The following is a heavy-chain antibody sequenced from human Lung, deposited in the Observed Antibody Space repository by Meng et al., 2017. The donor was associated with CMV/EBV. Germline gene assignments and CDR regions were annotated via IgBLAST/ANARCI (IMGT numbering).Heavy chain of an antibody. J-gene: IGHJ4*02. Sequence: GGSLRLSCAASGFTFSSYEMNWVRQAPGKGLEWVSYISSSGSTIYYADSVKGRFTISRDNAKNSLYLQMNSLRAEDTAVYYCAIFQDIVVVPAAIPYYFDYWXQGTLVXVSS. V-gene: IGHV3-48*03. CDR2: ISSSGSTI. CDR3: AIFQDIVVVPAAIPYYFDY. CDR1: GFTFSSYE. D-gene: IGHD2-2*02.